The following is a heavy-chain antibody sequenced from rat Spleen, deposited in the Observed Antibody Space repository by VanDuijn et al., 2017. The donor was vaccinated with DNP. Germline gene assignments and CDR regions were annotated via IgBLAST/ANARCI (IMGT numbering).Heavy chain of an antibody. CDR2: IWGNGNT. Sequence: QVQLKESGPGLVQPSQTLSLTCTVSGFSLSSYGVIWVRQPPGKGLEWMGIIWGNGNTNYNSVLKSRLSISRDTSKSQVFLKMNSLQTEDTASYFCARASSYNSGYYFDCWGQGVMVTVSS. D-gene: IGHD4-3*01. J-gene: IGHJ2*01. CDR3: ARASSYNSGYYFDC. CDR1: GFSLSSYG. V-gene: IGHV2-13*01.